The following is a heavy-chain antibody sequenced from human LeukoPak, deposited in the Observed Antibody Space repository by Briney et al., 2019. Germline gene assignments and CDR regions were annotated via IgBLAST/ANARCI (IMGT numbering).Heavy chain of an antibody. CDR3: AKTECGGDCGTRVWSDP. V-gene: IGHV1-69*01. Sequence: AASVKVSCKASGGTFSSYAISWVRQAPGQGLEWMGGIIPIFGTANYAQKFQGRVTITADESTSTAYMELSSLRSEDTAVYYCAKTECGGDCGTRVWSDPWGQGTLVTVSS. CDR1: GGTFSSYA. CDR2: IIPIFGTA. J-gene: IGHJ5*02. D-gene: IGHD2-21*01.